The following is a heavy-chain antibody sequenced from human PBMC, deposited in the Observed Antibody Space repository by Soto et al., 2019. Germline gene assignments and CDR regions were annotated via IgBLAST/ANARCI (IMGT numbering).Heavy chain of an antibody. J-gene: IGHJ4*02. CDR3: ARDIGYDSSGYYGY. CDR1: GFTFSSYA. Sequence: QVQLVESGGGVVQPGRSLRLSCAASGFTFSSYAMHWVRQAPGKGLEWVAVISYDGSNKYYADSVKGRFTISRDNSKNTLYLQMNRLRAEATAVYYCARDIGYDSSGYYGYWGQGTLVTVSS. D-gene: IGHD3-22*01. V-gene: IGHV3-30-3*01. CDR2: ISYDGSNK.